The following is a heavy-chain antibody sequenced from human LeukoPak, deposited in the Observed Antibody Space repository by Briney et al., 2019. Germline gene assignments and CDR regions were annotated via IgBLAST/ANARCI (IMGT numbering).Heavy chain of an antibody. V-gene: IGHV3-13*01. CDR3: ARGGGYHDFDY. CDR2: IGTASET. J-gene: IGHJ4*02. CDR1: GFSFSSYV. D-gene: IGHD2-15*01. Sequence: GGSLRLSCAASGFSFSSYVMHWVRQVTGKGLEWVSAIGTASETYYADSVKGRFTISRENAKNSLYLQMNSLTAGDTAVYYCARGGGYHDFDYWGQGTLVTVSS.